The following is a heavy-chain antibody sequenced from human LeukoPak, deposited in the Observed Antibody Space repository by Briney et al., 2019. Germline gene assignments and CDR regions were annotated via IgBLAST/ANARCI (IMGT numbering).Heavy chain of an antibody. Sequence: SVKVSCKASGGTFSSYAISWVRQAPGQGLEWMGGIIPIFGTANYAQKFQGRVTITRDTSASTAYMELSSLRSEDTAVYFCARPLAVAGFDYWGQGTLVTVSS. J-gene: IGHJ4*02. CDR3: ARPLAVAGFDY. D-gene: IGHD6-19*01. CDR2: IIPIFGTA. CDR1: GGTFSSYA. V-gene: IGHV1-69*05.